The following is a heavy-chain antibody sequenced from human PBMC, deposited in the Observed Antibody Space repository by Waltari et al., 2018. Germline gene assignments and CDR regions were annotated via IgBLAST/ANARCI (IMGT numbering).Heavy chain of an antibody. CDR1: GFTFSSNS. D-gene: IGHD1-7*01. Sequence: EVQLVESGGGLVKPGGSLRLSCAASGFTFSSNSMNWVRQAPGKGLEWVSSISSSSSYIYYADSVKGRFTISRDNAKNSLYLQMNSLRAEDTAVYYCVREYNWNYVSDYWGQGTLVTVSS. CDR2: ISSSSSYI. CDR3: VREYNWNYVSDY. J-gene: IGHJ4*02. V-gene: IGHV3-21*01.